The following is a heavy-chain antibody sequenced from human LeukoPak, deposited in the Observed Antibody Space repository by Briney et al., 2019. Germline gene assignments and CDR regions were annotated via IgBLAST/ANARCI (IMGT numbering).Heavy chain of an antibody. D-gene: IGHD3-22*01. V-gene: IGHV3-23*01. CDR1: GFTFSSYA. CDR3: AKDLGRMSYYYSSGYYYAFDY. CDR2: ISGSGGST. J-gene: IGHJ4*02. Sequence: SGGSLRLSCAASGFTFSSYAMSWVRQAPGKGLEWVSAISGSGGSTYYADSVKGRFTISRDNSKNTLYLQTNSLRAEDTAVYYCAKDLGRMSYYYSSGYYYAFDYWGQGTLVTVSS.